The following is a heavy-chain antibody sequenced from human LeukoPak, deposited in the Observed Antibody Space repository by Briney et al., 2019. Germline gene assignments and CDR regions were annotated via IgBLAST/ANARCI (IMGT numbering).Heavy chain of an antibody. V-gene: IGHV1-2*02. CDR3: ARDERYDSSGYPFDY. Sequence: ASVKVTCKASGYTFTGYFMHWVRQAPGQGLERMGWINPNSGGTNYAQKLQGRVTMTRDTSISTAYMELSRLRSDDTAVYYCARDERYDSSGYPFDYWGQGTLVTVSS. CDR1: GYTFTGYF. CDR2: INPNSGGT. J-gene: IGHJ4*02. D-gene: IGHD3-22*01.